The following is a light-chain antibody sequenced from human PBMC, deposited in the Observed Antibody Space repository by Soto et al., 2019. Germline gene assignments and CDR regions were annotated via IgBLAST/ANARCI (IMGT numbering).Light chain of an antibody. J-gene: IGKJ1*01. CDR3: QQYNSYPT. Sequence: DIQMTQSPSSLSVSVGDRVTITCRASQSIGGFLNWYQQKLGKAPKLLIYAASSLQSGVPSRFSGSGSGTEFTLTISSLQPDDFATYYCQQYNSYPTFGQGTKVDIK. CDR2: AAS. CDR1: QSIGGF. V-gene: IGKV1-5*01.